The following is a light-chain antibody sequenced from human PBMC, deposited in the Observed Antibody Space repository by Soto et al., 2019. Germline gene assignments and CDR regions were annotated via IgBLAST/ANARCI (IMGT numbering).Light chain of an antibody. CDR2: GAS. V-gene: IGKV3-15*01. CDR1: QSVNSN. CDR3: QQTFSPPSIT. Sequence: EIVMTQSPATLSVSPGERATLSCTASQSVNSNLAWYQQKPGQGPRLLISGASNRATGIPARFSGSGSGTEFTLTISSLQPEDFATYYCQQTFSPPSITFGQGTRLEIK. J-gene: IGKJ5*01.